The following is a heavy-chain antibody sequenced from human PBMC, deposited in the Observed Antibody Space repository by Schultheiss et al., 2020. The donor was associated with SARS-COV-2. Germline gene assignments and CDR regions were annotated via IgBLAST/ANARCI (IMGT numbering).Heavy chain of an antibody. V-gene: IGHV3-53*05. Sequence: GESLKISCAASGFTVSSNYMSWVRQAPGKGLEWVSVIYSGGSTYYADSVKGRFTISRDNSKNTLYLQMNSLRAEDTAVYYCARDHLSGAPTYYFDYWGQGTLVTVSS. J-gene: IGHJ4*02. D-gene: IGHD4/OR15-4a*01. CDR1: GFTVSSNY. CDR2: IYSGGST. CDR3: ARDHLSGAPTYYFDY.